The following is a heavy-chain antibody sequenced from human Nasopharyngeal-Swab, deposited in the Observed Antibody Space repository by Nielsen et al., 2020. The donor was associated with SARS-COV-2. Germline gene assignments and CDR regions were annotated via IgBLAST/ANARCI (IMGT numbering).Heavy chain of an antibody. J-gene: IGHJ3*02. D-gene: IGHD3-16*02. CDR1: GRSFSSYY. Sequence: AKLCLTSTVTGRSFSSYYRSWIRQPPGKGLEWIGYIYYSGSTNYNPSLKSRVTISVDTSKNQFSLKLSSVTAADTAVYYCARHANYDYVWGSYRPHDAFDIWGQGTMVTVSS. CDR3: ARHANYDYVWGSYRPHDAFDI. CDR2: IYYSGST. V-gene: IGHV4-59*08.